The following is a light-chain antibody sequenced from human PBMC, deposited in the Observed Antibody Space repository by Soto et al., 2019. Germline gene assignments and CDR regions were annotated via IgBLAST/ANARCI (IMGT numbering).Light chain of an antibody. CDR3: QQSYSTFWT. J-gene: IGKJ1*01. CDR1: QSISSY. V-gene: IGKV1-39*01. Sequence: DIQMTQSPSSLSASVGDRVTITCRASQSISSYLNWYQQKPGKAPKLLIYAASSLQSGVPSRFSGSGSGTDFTLTISSLQPEDFATYYCQQSYSTFWTFGQGTKGDIK. CDR2: AAS.